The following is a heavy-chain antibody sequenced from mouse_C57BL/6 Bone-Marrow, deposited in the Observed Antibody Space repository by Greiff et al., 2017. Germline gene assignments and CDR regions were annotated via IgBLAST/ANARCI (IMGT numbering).Heavy chain of an antibody. D-gene: IGHD1-1*01. Sequence: VQLQQPGAELVKPGASVKLSCKASGYTFTSYWMQWVKQRPGQGLEWIGEIDPSDSYTNYNQKFKGKATLTVDTSSSTAYMQLSSLTSEDSAVYYCARVEGTTVWYFDVWGTGTTVTVSS. CDR1: GYTFTSYW. CDR3: ARVEGTTVWYFDV. CDR2: IDPSDSYT. V-gene: IGHV1-50*01. J-gene: IGHJ1*03.